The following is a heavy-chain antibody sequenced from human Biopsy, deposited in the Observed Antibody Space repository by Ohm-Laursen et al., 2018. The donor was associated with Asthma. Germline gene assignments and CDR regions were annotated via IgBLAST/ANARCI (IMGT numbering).Heavy chain of an antibody. D-gene: IGHD2-15*01. CDR1: GFTFSSFA. CDR2: ITRSAGRT. J-gene: IGHJ5*02. Sequence: GSLRLSCAASGFTFSSFAMSWVRQAPGKGLEWVSAITRSAGRTDYADSVKGRFTISRDNSKNTLYLQMNSLRAEDTAVYYCTTRPRAANQLDPWGQGTLVTVSS. V-gene: IGHV3-23*01. CDR3: TTRPRAANQLDP.